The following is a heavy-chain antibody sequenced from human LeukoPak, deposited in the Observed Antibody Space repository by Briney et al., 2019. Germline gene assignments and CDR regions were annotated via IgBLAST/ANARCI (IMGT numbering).Heavy chain of an antibody. CDR2: IYYSGST. D-gene: IGHD1-26*01. CDR1: GGSISSGGYY. Sequence: SETLSLTCTVSGGSISSGGYYWSWIRQHPGKGLEWIGYIYYSGSTNYNPSLKSRVTISVDTSKNQFSLKLSSVTAADTAVYYCARAEWELTPFDYWGQGTLVTVSS. J-gene: IGHJ4*02. CDR3: ARAEWELTPFDY. V-gene: IGHV4-61*08.